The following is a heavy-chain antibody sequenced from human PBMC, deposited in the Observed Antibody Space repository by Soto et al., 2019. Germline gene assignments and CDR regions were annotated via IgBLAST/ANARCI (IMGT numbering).Heavy chain of an antibody. V-gene: IGHV1-69*13. D-gene: IGHD3-22*01. CDR2: IIPIFGTA. CDR1: GGTFSSYA. CDR3: ARGSGAMYYYDSSGYSRGFDY. Sequence: SVKVSCKASGGTFSSYAISWVRQAPGQGLEWMGGIIPIFGTANYAQKFQGRVTITADESTSTAYMELSSLRSEDTAVYYCARGSGAMYYYDSSGYSRGFDYWGQGTLVTVSS. J-gene: IGHJ4*02.